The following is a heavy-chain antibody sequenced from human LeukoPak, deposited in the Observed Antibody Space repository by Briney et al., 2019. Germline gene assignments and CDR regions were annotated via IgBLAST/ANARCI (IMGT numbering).Heavy chain of an antibody. Sequence: GGSLRLSCAASGFTFSSCEMNWVRQAPGKGLEWVSYISNFGSTIYYADSVKGRFTISRDNAKNSLYLQMNSLRAEDTAVYYCARDTSRGFQYYFDYWGQGTLVTVSS. CDR1: GFTFSSCE. V-gene: IGHV3-48*03. J-gene: IGHJ4*02. CDR2: ISNFGSTI. CDR3: ARDTSRGFQYYFDY.